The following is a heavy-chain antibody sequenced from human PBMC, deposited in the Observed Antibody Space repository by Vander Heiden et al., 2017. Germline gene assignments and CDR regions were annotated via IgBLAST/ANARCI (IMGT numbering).Heavy chain of an antibody. CDR3: AKDMRGNSYYGMDV. Sequence: EVQLVESGGGLVQPGRSLRLSCAASGFTFDGYVMHWVPEAPGEGLELVSGITWNSGSIAYADSVKGRFTISRENAKNSLYLQMNSLGVEDTAVYYCAKDMRGNSYYGMDVWGQGTTVTVSS. J-gene: IGHJ6*02. D-gene: IGHD1-1*01. CDR1: GFTFDGYV. V-gene: IGHV3-9*01. CDR2: ITWNSGSI.